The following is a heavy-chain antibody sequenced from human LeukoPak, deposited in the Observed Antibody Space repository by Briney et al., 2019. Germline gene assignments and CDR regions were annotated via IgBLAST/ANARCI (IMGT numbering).Heavy chain of an antibody. V-gene: IGHV3-21*01. CDR3: ARGGNLEYSSSWYGDADNWFDP. J-gene: IGHJ5*02. CDR2: ISSSSSYI. Sequence: GGSLRLSCAASGFTFSSYSMNWVRQAPGKGLEWVSSISSSSSYIYYADSVKGRFTISRDNAKNSLYLQMNSLRAEDTAVYYCARGGNLEYSSSWYGDADNWFDPRGQGTLVTVSS. CDR1: GFTFSSYS. D-gene: IGHD6-13*01.